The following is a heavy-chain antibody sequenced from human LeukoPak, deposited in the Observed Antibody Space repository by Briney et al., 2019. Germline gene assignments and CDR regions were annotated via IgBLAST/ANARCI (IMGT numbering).Heavy chain of an antibody. Sequence: GGSLRLSCAASGFTFSSYSMNWVRQAPGKGLEWVSYISSSGSTIYYADSVRGRFTISRDNAKNSLYLQMNSLRDEDTAVYYCARGLEYCGGDCYDNWGQGTLVTVSS. CDR3: ARGLEYCGGDCYDN. CDR2: ISSSGSTI. J-gene: IGHJ4*02. V-gene: IGHV3-48*02. CDR1: GFTFSSYS. D-gene: IGHD2-21*01.